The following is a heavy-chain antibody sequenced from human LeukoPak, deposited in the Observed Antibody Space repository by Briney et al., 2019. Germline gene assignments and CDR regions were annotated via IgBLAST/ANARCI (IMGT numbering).Heavy chain of an antibody. J-gene: IGHJ3*02. D-gene: IGHD2-21*01. CDR3: ARSLIADGAFDI. CDR1: GFTFTTYT. Sequence: PGGSLRLSCAASGFTFTTYTMNWVRQAPGKGLEWVSDISSSGSYIDYADSVKGRFIISRDNAKNSLFLQMNSLRAEDTAVYYCARSLIADGAFDIWGQGTMVTVSS. CDR2: ISSSGSYI. V-gene: IGHV3-21*01.